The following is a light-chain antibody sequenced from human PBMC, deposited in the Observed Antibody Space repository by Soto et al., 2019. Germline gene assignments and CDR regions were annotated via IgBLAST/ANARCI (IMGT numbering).Light chain of an antibody. CDR3: QQSFSSPRT. CDR2: AAS. V-gene: IGKV1-39*01. Sequence: IHMSHSPSTLPASLAYSFTISVGASQSIDRWLAWYQQKPGNAPKSLIYAASNLQSGVPSRFSGSGSGTDFTLTISSLQPEDFATYCCQQSFSSPRTFGPGTKVDIK. CDR1: QSIDRW. J-gene: IGKJ1*01.